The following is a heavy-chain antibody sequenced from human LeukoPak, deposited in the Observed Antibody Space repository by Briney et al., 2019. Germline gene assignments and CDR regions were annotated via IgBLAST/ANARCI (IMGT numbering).Heavy chain of an antibody. CDR3: ARDSVGSYKGSDY. CDR2: ISAYSGET. CDR1: GYTLTSHG. J-gene: IGHJ4*02. Sequence: ASVKVSCKASGYTLTSHGFTWVRQAPGQGLEWMGWISAYSGETNTAQKFQGRVTMTTDTSTTTAYMELRSLRSDDTAVYYWARDSVGSYKGSDYWGQGTLVTVSS. V-gene: IGHV1-18*01. D-gene: IGHD1-26*01.